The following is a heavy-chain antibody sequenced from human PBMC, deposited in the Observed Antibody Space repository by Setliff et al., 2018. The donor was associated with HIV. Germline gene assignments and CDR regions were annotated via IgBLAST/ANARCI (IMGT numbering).Heavy chain of an antibody. CDR2: VSSRGDT. Sequence: SETLSLTCTVSGGSISSGSYYWNWIRQPAGKGLEWIGRVSSRGDTNYNPSLKSRVTMSVDTSKNQFSLKLSSVTAADTAVYYCARRRETIVVVIGIPNWYFDLWGRGTLVTVSS. V-gene: IGHV4-61*02. CDR1: GGSISSGSYY. D-gene: IGHD2-21*01. CDR3: ARRRETIVVVIGIPNWYFDL. J-gene: IGHJ2*01.